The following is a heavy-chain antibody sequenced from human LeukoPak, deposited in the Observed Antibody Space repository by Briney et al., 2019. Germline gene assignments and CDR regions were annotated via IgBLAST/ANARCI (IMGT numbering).Heavy chain of an antibody. CDR2: ISGSGGST. CDR3: AKGSNKLLWFGELSPYDY. J-gene: IGHJ4*02. Sequence: GGSLRLSCAASGFTFSSYAMSWVRQAPGKGLEWVSAISGSGGSTYYADSVKGRFTISRDNSKNTLYLQMNSLRAEDTAVYYSAKGSNKLLWFGELSPYDYWGQGTLVTVSS. CDR1: GFTFSSYA. D-gene: IGHD3-10*01. V-gene: IGHV3-23*01.